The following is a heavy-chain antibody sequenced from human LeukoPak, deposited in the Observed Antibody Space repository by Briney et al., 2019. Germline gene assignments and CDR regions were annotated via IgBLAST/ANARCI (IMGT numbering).Heavy chain of an antibody. D-gene: IGHD1-7*01. V-gene: IGHV4-61*01. CDR3: ARVPGGGTAAN. CDR1: GGSVSSGSYY. Sequence: SETLSLTCTVSGGSVSSGSYYWSWIRQPPGKGLEWIGYIYYTGSTNYNPSLKSRVTISVDTSKNQFSLKLSSVTAADTAVYYCARVPGGGTAANWGQGTMVTASS. J-gene: IGHJ3*01. CDR2: IYYTGST.